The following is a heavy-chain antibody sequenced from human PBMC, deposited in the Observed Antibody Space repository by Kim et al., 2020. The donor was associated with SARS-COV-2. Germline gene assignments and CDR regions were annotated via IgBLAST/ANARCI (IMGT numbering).Heavy chain of an antibody. V-gene: IGHV4-34*01. D-gene: IGHD6-13*01. J-gene: IGHJ6*02. Sequence: SETLSLTCAVYGGPFSSFYWTWVRQPPGKGLEWIGEIRHSGSTYYNPSLTSRVTILVDTSKNQFSLKLNSVTAADRAVYYCAGGRLAAAAGVGVWGHGTTVTVSS. CDR3: AGGRLAAAAGVGV. CDR1: GGPFSSFY. CDR2: IRHSGST.